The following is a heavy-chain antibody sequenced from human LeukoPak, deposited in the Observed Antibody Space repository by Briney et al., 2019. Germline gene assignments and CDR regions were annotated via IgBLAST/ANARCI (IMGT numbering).Heavy chain of an antibody. J-gene: IGHJ3*02. Sequence: PGGSLRLSCAASGFTFSSYSMNRVRQAPGKGLEWVSYISSSSSTIYYADSVKGRFTISRDNAKNSLYLQMNSLRAEDTAVYYCARDREAMTTEGEAFDIWGQGTMVTVSS. CDR3: ARDREAMTTEGEAFDI. D-gene: IGHD4-17*01. V-gene: IGHV3-48*04. CDR2: ISSSSSTI. CDR1: GFTFSSYS.